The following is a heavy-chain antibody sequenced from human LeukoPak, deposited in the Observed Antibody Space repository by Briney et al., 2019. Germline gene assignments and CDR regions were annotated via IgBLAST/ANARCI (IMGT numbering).Heavy chain of an antibody. V-gene: IGHV1-2*02. CDR3: ARDSFMGAPDAFDI. CDR1: GYTFTGYY. Sequence: ASVKVSCKASGYTFTGYYMHWVRQAPGQGLEWMGWINPNSGGTNYAQKFQGRVTMTRDTSISTAYMELSRLRSDDTAVYYCARDSFMGAPDAFDIWGQGTMVTVSS. D-gene: IGHD3-16*02. CDR2: INPNSGGT. J-gene: IGHJ3*02.